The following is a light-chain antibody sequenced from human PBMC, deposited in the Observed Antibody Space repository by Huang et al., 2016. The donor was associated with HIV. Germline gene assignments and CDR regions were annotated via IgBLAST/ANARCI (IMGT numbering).Light chain of an antibody. J-gene: IGKJ2*01. CDR2: LGS. Sequence: DIVMTQSPLSLPATPGAPAFISCNSRQSLLRSSGYNYLDWYLQKPGQSPQLLIYLGSNRASGVPDRFSGIGAGTDFTLRISRVEAEDVGVYYCMQGLKTPYTFGQGTNLEIK. CDR3: MQGLKTPYT. CDR1: QSLLRSSGYNY. V-gene: IGKV2-28*01.